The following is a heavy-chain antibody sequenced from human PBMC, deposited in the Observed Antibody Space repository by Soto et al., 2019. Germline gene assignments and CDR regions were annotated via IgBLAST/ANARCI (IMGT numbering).Heavy chain of an antibody. J-gene: IGHJ1*01. CDR1: GYTFTNYG. Sequence: QVQLVQSGAEVKKPGASVKVSCKASGYTFTNYGISWVRQATGQGLEWMGWISAYNGNINYAQKLQGRVTMTADTSTSTVYMELRSLRSDDTAVYYCARDLPDIVVVVDATEYFQHWGQGTLVTVSS. D-gene: IGHD2-15*01. V-gene: IGHV1-18*01. CDR2: ISAYNGNI. CDR3: ARDLPDIVVVVDATEYFQH.